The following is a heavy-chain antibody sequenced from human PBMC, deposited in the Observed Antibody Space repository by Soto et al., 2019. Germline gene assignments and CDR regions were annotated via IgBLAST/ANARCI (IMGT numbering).Heavy chain of an antibody. J-gene: IGHJ3*02. CDR2: IYYSGST. Sequence: PSETLSLTCPVSGGSISGYYWSWIRQSPGKGLEWIGYIYYSGSTNYNPSLQSRVTISVDTSKNHFSLNLSSVTAADTAVYYCARCSHFGDAFDIWGQGTMVTV. CDR3: ARCSHFGDAFDI. D-gene: IGHD3-3*01. CDR1: GGSISGYY. V-gene: IGHV4-59*08.